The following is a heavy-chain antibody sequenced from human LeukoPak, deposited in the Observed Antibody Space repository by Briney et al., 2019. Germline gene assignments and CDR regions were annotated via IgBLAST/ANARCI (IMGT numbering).Heavy chain of an antibody. CDR3: ARDIRMASFDY. Sequence: GGSLRLSCAASGFTFSSYAMSWVRQAPGKGLEWVSAISGSGGSTYYADSVKGRFTISRDNSKNTLYLQVNSLRADDTAVYYCARDIRMASFDYWGQGTLVTVSS. D-gene: IGHD5-24*01. CDR1: GFTFSSYA. CDR2: ISGSGGST. V-gene: IGHV3-23*01. J-gene: IGHJ4*02.